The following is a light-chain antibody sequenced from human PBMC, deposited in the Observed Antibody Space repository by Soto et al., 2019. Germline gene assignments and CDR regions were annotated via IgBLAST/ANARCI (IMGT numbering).Light chain of an antibody. Sequence: QAVVTQPPSVSGAPGQRVTISCTGNSSNIGAGYAVHWYQLLPGAAPKLLIYTNTNRLSGVPDRFSGSRSGPSASLAITGLQAEDEGEYSCQSYDASLNWVFGGGTKLTV. CDR3: QSYDASLNWV. CDR2: TNT. V-gene: IGLV1-40*01. CDR1: SSNIGAGYA. J-gene: IGLJ3*02.